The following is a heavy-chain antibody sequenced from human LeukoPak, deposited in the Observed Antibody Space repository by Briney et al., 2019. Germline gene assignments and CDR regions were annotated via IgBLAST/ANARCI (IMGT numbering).Heavy chain of an antibody. CDR3: ARAPKRAWFFDL. Sequence: GESLKISCKASGDSFNTQWIGWVRQMPGKGLEWMGIIYPGDSDTIYSPSLQGRVTFSVDKSISTAYLQRTSLKASDTAMYYCARAPKRAWFFDLWGRGTLVTVSS. V-gene: IGHV5-51*01. CDR1: GDSFNTQW. CDR2: IYPGDSDT. J-gene: IGHJ2*01.